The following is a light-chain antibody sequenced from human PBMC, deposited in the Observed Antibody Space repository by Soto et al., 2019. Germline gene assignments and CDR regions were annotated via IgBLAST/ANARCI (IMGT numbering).Light chain of an antibody. CDR1: SSDVGAYNY. CDR2: EVT. V-gene: IGLV2-14*01. Sequence: QSALTQPASVSGSPGQSITISCTGSSSDVGAYNYVSWYQQHPGKAPRLMIYEVTNRPSGVSNRFSGSKSGNTASLTISGLRAEDEADCYCSSYTSGSTLVVFGGGTKLTVL. CDR3: SSYTSGSTLVV. J-gene: IGLJ2*01.